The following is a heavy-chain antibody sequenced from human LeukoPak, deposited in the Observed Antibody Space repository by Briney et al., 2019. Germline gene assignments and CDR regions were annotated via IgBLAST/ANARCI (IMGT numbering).Heavy chain of an antibody. J-gene: IGHJ4*02. CDR3: ARGVDYYDPIDY. V-gene: IGHV1-8*01. CDR1: GYTFTSYD. CDR2: MNPNSGNT. D-gene: IGHD3-22*01. Sequence: ASVKVSCKASGYTFTSYDINWVRQATGQGLEWMGWMNPNSGNTGYAQKFQGRVTMTRDTSISTAYMELSRLRSDDTAVYYCARGVDYYDPIDYWGQGTLVTVSS.